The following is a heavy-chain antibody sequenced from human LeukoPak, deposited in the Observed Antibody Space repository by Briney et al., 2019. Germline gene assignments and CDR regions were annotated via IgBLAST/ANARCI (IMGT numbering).Heavy chain of an antibody. CDR3: ARDDERDYTNLVGATLDY. V-gene: IGHV3-21*01. D-gene: IGHD1-26*01. CDR1: GFTFNTYS. Sequence: GGSLRLSCAASGFTFNTYSMHWVRQAPGEGLEWVSSICSTNTYIYYADSVKGRFTIFRDNAKNSLYLQMNSLRAEDTAVYYCARDDERDYTNLVGATLDYWGRGTLVTVSS. J-gene: IGHJ4*02. CDR2: ICSTNTYI.